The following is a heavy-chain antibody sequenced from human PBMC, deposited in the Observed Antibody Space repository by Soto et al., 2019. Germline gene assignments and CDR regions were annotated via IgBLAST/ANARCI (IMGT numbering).Heavy chain of an antibody. V-gene: IGHV4-39*01. CDR2: IYYSGST. CDR3: ARPSMNSYRSSWPGYDAFDI. J-gene: IGHJ3*02. Sequence: QLQLQESGPGLVKPSETLSLTCTVSGGSISSSSYYWGWIRQPPGKGLEWIGSIYYSGSTYYNPSLKSQVTISVATSKNQFPLKLSSVTAADTAVYYCARPSMNSYRSSWPGYDAFDIWGQGKMVTVSS. CDR1: GGSISSSSYY. D-gene: IGHD6-13*01.